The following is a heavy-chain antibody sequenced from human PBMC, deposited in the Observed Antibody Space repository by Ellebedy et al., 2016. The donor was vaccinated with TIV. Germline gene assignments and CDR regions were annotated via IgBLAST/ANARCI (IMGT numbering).Heavy chain of an antibody. Sequence: MPSETLSLTCTVSGGSISSYYWSWFRQPAGRGLEWIGSIYSTGSTNYNPSLKSRVTMSVDRSKNQFSLKVNSVTAADTAMYYCARDRDRDVSDVWGQGTTVTVSS. CDR1: GGSISSYY. CDR3: ARDRDRDVSDV. J-gene: IGHJ6*02. V-gene: IGHV4-4*07. D-gene: IGHD3-16*01. CDR2: IYSTGST.